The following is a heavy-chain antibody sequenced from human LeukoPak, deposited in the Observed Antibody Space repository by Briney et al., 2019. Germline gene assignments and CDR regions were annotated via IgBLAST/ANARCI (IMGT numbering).Heavy chain of an antibody. J-gene: IGHJ4*02. D-gene: IGHD3-22*01. Sequence: GGSLRLSCAASGFTFSSYGMHWVRQTPDKGLEWVAFIRHDGSNKYYADSVKGRFSISRDNSRHTLYLQMNSLRAEDTAVYYCAKDPSSYYDSSGYHFDYWGQGTLVTVSS. CDR2: IRHDGSNK. CDR3: AKDPSSYYDSSGYHFDY. V-gene: IGHV3-30*02. CDR1: GFTFSSYG.